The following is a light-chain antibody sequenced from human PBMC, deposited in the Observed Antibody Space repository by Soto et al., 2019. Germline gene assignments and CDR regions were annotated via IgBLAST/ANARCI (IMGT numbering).Light chain of an antibody. V-gene: IGKV1-6*01. CDR1: QGIRND. CDR2: AAS. Sequence: AIQMTQSPSSLSASVGDRVTITSRASQGIRNDLGWYQQKPGKAPKLLIYAASSLQSGVPSRLSGSESVTDFTINIRSLQPEDVAPKCCLPDSIYPFPFGYGAKVDSK. J-gene: IGKJ3*01. CDR3: LPDSIYPFP.